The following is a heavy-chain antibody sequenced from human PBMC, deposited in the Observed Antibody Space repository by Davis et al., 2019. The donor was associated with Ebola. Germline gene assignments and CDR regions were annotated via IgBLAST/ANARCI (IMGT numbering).Heavy chain of an antibody. V-gene: IGHV1-2*02. Sequence: ASVKVSCKASGYTFTGYYMHWVRQAPGQGLEWMGWINPNSGGTNYAQKFQGRVTITADESTSTAYMELSSLRSDDTAVYYCARAQGVGWNYAFDYWGQGTLVTVSS. CDR3: ARAQGVGWNYAFDY. J-gene: IGHJ4*02. CDR2: INPNSGGT. CDR1: GYTFTGYY. D-gene: IGHD1-7*01.